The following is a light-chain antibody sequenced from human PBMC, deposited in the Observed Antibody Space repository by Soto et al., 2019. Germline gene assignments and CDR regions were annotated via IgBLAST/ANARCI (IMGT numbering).Light chain of an antibody. J-gene: IGKJ1*01. CDR3: QHYNNWPRT. Sequence: EIVMTQSPATLSVSPGERATLSCRASQSVSSNLAWYQQKPGQAPRLLIYGASTRATGIPARFSGSWSGTEFTLTISSLQSEDFAVYYCQHYNNWPRTFGQGNKVEIK. V-gene: IGKV3-15*01. CDR1: QSVSSN. CDR2: GAS.